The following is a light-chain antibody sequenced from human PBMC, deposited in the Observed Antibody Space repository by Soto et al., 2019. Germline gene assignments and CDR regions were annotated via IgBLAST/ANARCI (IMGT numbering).Light chain of an antibody. Sequence: QSALTQPPSASGSPGQSVTISCTGTSGDVGGYNYVSWYQQHPGKAPKLMISEVSEWPSGVPDRFSGSKSGNTASLTVSGLQAEDEADYYCSSYAGSNNLVFGGGTKLTVL. CDR3: SSYAGSNNLV. V-gene: IGLV2-8*01. CDR1: SGDVGGYNY. J-gene: IGLJ3*02. CDR2: EVS.